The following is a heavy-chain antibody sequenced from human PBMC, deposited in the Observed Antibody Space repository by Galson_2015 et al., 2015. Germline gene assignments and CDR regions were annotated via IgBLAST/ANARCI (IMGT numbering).Heavy chain of an antibody. D-gene: IGHD4-17*01. V-gene: IGHV3-21*01. CDR2: ISSSSSYI. Sequence: SLRLSCAASGFTFSSYSMNWVRQAPGKGLEWVSSISSSSSYIYYADSVKGRFTISRDNAKNSLYLQVNSLRAEDTAVYYCARGPWGYGDYGWFDPWGQGTLVTVSS. J-gene: IGHJ5*02. CDR3: ARGPWGYGDYGWFDP. CDR1: GFTFSSYS.